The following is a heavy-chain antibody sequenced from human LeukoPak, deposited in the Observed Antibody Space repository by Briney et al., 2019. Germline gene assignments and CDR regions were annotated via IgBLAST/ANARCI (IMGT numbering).Heavy chain of an antibody. CDR3: ARGVHVWGSYRYFDY. CDR1: GYTFTGYY. Sequence: ASVKVSCKASGYTFTGYYMHWVRQAPGQGLEWMGWINPNSGGTNYAQKFQGGVTMTRDTSISTAYMELSRLRSDDTAVYYCARGVHVWGSYRYFDYWGQGTLVTVSS. D-gene: IGHD3-16*02. CDR2: INPNSGGT. J-gene: IGHJ4*02. V-gene: IGHV1-2*02.